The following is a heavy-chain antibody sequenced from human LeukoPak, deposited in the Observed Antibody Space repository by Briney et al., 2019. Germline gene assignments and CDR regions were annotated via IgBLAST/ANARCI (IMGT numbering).Heavy chain of an antibody. Sequence: SETLSLTCTVSGGSISSYYWSWIRQPAGKGLEWIGRIYTSGSTNYNPSLKSRVTMSVDTSKNQFSLKLSSVTAAVTAVYYCARGGQYGSGSYYTYYYYGMDVWGQGTTVTVSS. CDR2: IYTSGST. CDR1: GGSISSYY. CDR3: ARGGQYGSGSYYTYYYYGMDV. D-gene: IGHD3-10*01. J-gene: IGHJ6*02. V-gene: IGHV4-4*07.